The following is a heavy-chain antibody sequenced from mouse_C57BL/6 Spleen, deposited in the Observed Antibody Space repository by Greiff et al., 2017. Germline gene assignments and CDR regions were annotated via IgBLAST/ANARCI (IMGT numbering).Heavy chain of an antibody. CDR3: ARGVVFDY. D-gene: IGHD1-1*02. CDR2: ISYDGSN. J-gene: IGHJ2*01. V-gene: IGHV3-6*01. Sequence: EVQVVESGPGLVKPSQSLSLTCSVTGYSITSGYYWNWIRQFPGNKLEWMGYISYDGSNNYNPSLKNRISITRDTSKNQFFLKLNSVTTEDTATYYCARGVVFDYWGQGTTLTVSS. CDR1: GYSITSGYY.